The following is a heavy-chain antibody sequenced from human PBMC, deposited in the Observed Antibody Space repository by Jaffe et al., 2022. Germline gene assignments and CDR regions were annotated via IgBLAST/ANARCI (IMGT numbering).Heavy chain of an antibody. V-gene: IGHV3-48*03. Sequence: EVQLVESGGGLVQPGGSLRLSCAASGFTFSSYEMNWVRQAPGKGLEWVSYISSSGSTIYYADSVKGRFTISRDNAKNSLYLQMNSLRAEDTAVYYCARAGGDFDWLLYDYFDYWGQGTLVTVSS. CDR1: GFTFSSYE. J-gene: IGHJ4*02. CDR3: ARAGGDFDWLLYDYFDY. D-gene: IGHD3-9*01. CDR2: ISSSGSTI.